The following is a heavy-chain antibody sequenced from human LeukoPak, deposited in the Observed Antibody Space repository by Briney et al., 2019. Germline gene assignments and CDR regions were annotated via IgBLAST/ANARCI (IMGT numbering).Heavy chain of an antibody. D-gene: IGHD3-22*01. Sequence: SETLSLTCTVSGGSINSHYWSWNRQSAGKGLEWIGRFFTSGSTNYNPSLKSRVSMSVDTSKNQFSLKLSSVTAADTAVYYCARSGYGYGMDVWGQGTTVTVSS. CDR3: ARSGYGYGMDV. V-gene: IGHV4-4*07. CDR1: GGSINSHY. CDR2: FFTSGST. J-gene: IGHJ6*02.